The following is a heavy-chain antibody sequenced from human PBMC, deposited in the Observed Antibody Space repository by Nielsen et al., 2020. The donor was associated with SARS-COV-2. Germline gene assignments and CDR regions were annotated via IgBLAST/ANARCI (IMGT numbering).Heavy chain of an antibody. D-gene: IGHD4-17*01. Sequence: GESLKISCAASGFTFSSYDMHWVRQATGKGLEWVSTIGTAGDTYYPGSVKGRFTISRDNAKNSLYLQMNSLRAEDTALYYCATGGGDYGDYNYFDLWGRGTLVTVSS. J-gene: IGHJ2*01. CDR2: IGTAGDT. CDR3: ATGGGDYGDYNYFDL. CDR1: GFTFSSYD. V-gene: IGHV3-13*01.